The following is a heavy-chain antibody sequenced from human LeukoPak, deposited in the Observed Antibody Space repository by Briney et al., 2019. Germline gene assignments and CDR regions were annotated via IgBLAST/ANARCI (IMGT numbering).Heavy chain of an antibody. CDR1: GFTFSGYS. D-gene: IGHD3-16*02. J-gene: IGHJ3*02. CDR3: ARDPGYDYVWGSYRIDAFDI. CDR2: ISSSSSYI. Sequence: PGGSLRLSCAASGFTFSGYSMNWVRQAPGKGLEWVSSISSSSSYIYYADSVKGRFTISRDNAKNSLYLQMNSLRAEDTAVYYCARDPGYDYVWGSYRIDAFDIWGQGTMVTVSS. V-gene: IGHV3-21*01.